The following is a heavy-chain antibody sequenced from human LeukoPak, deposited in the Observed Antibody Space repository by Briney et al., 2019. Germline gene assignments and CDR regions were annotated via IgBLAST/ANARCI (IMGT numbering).Heavy chain of an antibody. D-gene: IGHD1-26*01. J-gene: IGHJ6*02. CDR2: IFYSRGT. CDR3: ARDHVGYYYYGMDV. V-gene: IGHV4-39*02. Sequence: SETLSLTCTVSGASIRDSRYYWGWIRQPPGKGLEWVASIFYSRGTDYNPSLKSRVTISVDTSKDQFFLKLSSVTAADTAVYYCARDHVGYYYYGMDVWGQGTTVTVSS. CDR1: GASIRDSRYY.